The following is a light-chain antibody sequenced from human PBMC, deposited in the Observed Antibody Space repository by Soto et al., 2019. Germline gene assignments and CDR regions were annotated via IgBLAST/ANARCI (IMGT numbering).Light chain of an antibody. J-gene: IGKJ4*01. CDR2: GAT. V-gene: IGKV1-27*01. CDR1: AGISNY. CDR3: QKYNSDPLT. Sequence: DIQMNLSPSSLSESXGDVGTSCCRSMAGISNYLAGYQQKPGQAPQLXXYGATTLQSGVPSRFSGSGSGTDFTLTIASLQPEDVATYYGQKYNSDPLTFGGGTKVDIK.